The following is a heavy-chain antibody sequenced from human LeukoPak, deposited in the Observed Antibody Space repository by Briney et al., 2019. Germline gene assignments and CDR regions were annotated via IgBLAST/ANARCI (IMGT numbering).Heavy chain of an antibody. CDR3: VRDNCTGTSCHHFDY. Sequence: GGSLRLSCAASAFTFTNYWRSWVRQAPGKGLEWVANIKEDGSEKYYVDSVKGRFTISRDNAKNSLYLQMNSLRAEDTAVYYCVRDNCTGTSCHHFDYWGQGTLVTVSS. J-gene: IGHJ4*02. V-gene: IGHV3-7*01. CDR1: AFTFTNYW. D-gene: IGHD2-2*01. CDR2: IKEDGSEK.